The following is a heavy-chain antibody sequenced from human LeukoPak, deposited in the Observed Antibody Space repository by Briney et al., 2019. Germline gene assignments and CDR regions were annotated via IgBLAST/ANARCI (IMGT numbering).Heavy chain of an antibody. CDR1: GFSFSGYW. CDR2: IKQDGSEK. Sequence: GGSLRLSCAASGFSFSGYWMSWVRQAPGKGLEWVANIKQDGSEKYYVDSVKGRFTISRDNAKNSLYLQMNSLRAEDTAVYYCARDWAVSYFDYWGQGTLVTISS. CDR3: ARDWAVSYFDY. V-gene: IGHV3-7*01. D-gene: IGHD3-16*01. J-gene: IGHJ4*02.